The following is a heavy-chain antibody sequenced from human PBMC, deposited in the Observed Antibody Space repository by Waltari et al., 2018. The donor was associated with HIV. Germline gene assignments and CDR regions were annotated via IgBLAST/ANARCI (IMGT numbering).Heavy chain of an antibody. D-gene: IGHD5-12*01. J-gene: IGHJ4*02. CDR2: IKNNANGGAV. Sequence: EVQLVESGGGLVKPGGSLRLSCAASGLSFSDVWMIWVRQAPGKWLEWVARIKNNANGGAVDYGALVKGRFTISRDDSKSMVYLQMNNLEADDTAVYFCTSWQGGSFWGQGTLVIVSS. V-gene: IGHV3-15*01. CDR3: TSWQGGSF. CDR1: GLSFSDVW.